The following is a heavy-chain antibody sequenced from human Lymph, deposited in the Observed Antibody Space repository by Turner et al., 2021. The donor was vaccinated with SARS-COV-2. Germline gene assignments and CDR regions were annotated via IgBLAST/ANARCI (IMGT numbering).Heavy chain of an antibody. D-gene: IGHD6-13*01. V-gene: IGHV3-33*01. Sequence: QVQLVASGGGVVQPGRSLRLSCAASGFTFSSYGMHWVRQAPGKGLGWVAVIWYDGSNKYYADSVKGRFTISRDNSKNTLYLQMNSLRAEDTAVYYCARDDINTLIAAAVPFDYWGQGTLVTVSS. CDR3: ARDDINTLIAAAVPFDY. CDR1: GFTFSSYG. CDR2: IWYDGSNK. J-gene: IGHJ4*02.